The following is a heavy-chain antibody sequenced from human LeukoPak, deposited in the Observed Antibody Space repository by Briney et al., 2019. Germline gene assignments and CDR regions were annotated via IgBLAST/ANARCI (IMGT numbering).Heavy chain of an antibody. CDR3: AREGDTMVRGSSNYYGMDV. CDR1: GYTFISYY. J-gene: IGHJ6*02. D-gene: IGHD3-10*01. V-gene: IGHV1-46*01. CDR2: INPSGGST. Sequence: GASVKVSCKASGYTFISYYMHWVRQAPGQGLEWMGIINPSGGSTSYAQKFQGRVTMTRDTSTSTVYMELSSLRSEDTAVYYCAREGDTMVRGSSNYYGMDVWGQGTTVTVSS.